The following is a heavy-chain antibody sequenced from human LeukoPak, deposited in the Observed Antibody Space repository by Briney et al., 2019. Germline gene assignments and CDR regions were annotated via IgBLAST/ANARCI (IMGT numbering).Heavy chain of an antibody. Sequence: PGGSLRLSCAASGFTFSDYGMHWVRQAPGKGLEWVTFIRYDGGSKYYADSVKGRFTISRDNSKDTLYLQMNNLRAEDTAVYYCAKGDGSNYPDYGGKGTLVTVSS. D-gene: IGHD5-24*01. CDR1: GFTFSDYG. J-gene: IGHJ4*02. V-gene: IGHV3-30*02. CDR3: AKGDGSNYPDY. CDR2: IRYDGGSK.